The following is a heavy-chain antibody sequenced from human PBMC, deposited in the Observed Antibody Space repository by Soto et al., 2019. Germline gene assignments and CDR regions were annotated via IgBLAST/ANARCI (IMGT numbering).Heavy chain of an antibody. D-gene: IGHD3-3*02. CDR2: IDWDDDK. J-gene: IGHJ6*02. CDR1: GFSLSTSGMR. CDR3: AWMQHFLYGMDV. Sequence: GSGPTLVNPTQTLTLTCTFSGFSLSTSGMRVSWIRQPPGKALEWLARIDWDDDKFYSTSLKTRLTISKDTSKNQVILTMTNMDPVDTATYYCAWMQHFLYGMDVWGQGTTVTVSS. V-gene: IGHV2-70*04.